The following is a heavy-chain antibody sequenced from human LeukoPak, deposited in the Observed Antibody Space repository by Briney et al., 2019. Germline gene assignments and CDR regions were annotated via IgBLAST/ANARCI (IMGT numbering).Heavy chain of an antibody. V-gene: IGHV4-30-4*01. D-gene: IGHD4-17*01. CDR1: GGSLSSGDYY. J-gene: IGHJ4*02. CDR3: AKGPSRGDYNTFDY. Sequence: SQTLSLTCTVSGGSLSSGDYYWSWIRQPPGKGLEWIGYIYYSGSTYYNPSLKSRVTISVDTSKNQFSLKLSSVTAADTAVYYCAKGPSRGDYNTFDYRGQGTLVTVSS. CDR2: IYYSGST.